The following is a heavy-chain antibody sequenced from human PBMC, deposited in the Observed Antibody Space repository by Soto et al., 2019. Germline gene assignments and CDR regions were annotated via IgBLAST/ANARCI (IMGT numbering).Heavy chain of an antibody. J-gene: IGHJ6*02. CDR1: GYSFSNYW. D-gene: IGHD3-10*01. Sequence: LGESLKISCKGSGYSFSNYWIGWARQMPGKGLEWMGFIYPGDFDTRYSPSFQGQVAISVDKSISTAYLQWSSLKASDTAMYYCARRSITVVGSTYYYYGIDVWGQGATVTVSS. CDR3: ARRSITVVGSTYYYYGIDV. CDR2: IYPGDFDT. V-gene: IGHV5-51*01.